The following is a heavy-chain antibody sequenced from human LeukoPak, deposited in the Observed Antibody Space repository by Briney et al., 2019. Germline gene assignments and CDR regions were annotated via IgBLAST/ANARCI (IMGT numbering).Heavy chain of an antibody. CDR2: ISGGGGST. Sequence: GGSLRLSCAASGLTFSSYGMSWVRQAPGKGLEWVSAISGGGGSTYYSDSVKGRFTISRDNSKNTLYLQMNSLRAEDTAIYYCARENWVYNWKYDSSGSGINYWGQGTLVTVSS. D-gene: IGHD3-22*01. J-gene: IGHJ4*02. CDR1: GLTFSSYG. V-gene: IGHV3-23*01. CDR3: ARENWVYNWKYDSSGSGINY.